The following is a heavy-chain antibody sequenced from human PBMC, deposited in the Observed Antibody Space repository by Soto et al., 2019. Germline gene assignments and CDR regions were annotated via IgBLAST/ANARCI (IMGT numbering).Heavy chain of an antibody. CDR1: GFTFSSYA. J-gene: IGHJ3*02. CDR2: ISGNAVFT. D-gene: IGHD2-2*01. Sequence: EVQLLESGGGLVQPGGSLRLSCVASGFTFSSYAMSWVRQAPGKGLEWVSVISGNAVFTDHADSVKGRFTVSRDNFKNTLYLQMNSLRAEDTAVYYCSKWRPSASAYDAFDIWGQGTMVTVSS. CDR3: SKWRPSASAYDAFDI. V-gene: IGHV3-23*01.